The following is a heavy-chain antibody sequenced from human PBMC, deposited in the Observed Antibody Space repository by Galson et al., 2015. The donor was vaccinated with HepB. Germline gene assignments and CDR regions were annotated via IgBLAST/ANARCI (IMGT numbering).Heavy chain of an antibody. J-gene: IGHJ4*02. V-gene: IGHV3-64D*06. CDR2: ISNNGGST. CDR1: GFTFSTYA. CDR3: VKDAAYSNDY. D-gene: IGHD2-21*01. Sequence: SLRLSCAASGFTFSTYAMHWVRQAPGKGLEYVSTISNNGGSTYYADSVKGRFTISRDNSKNTLYLLMSSLRPEDTAVYYCVKDAAYSNDYWGQGTLVTVSS.